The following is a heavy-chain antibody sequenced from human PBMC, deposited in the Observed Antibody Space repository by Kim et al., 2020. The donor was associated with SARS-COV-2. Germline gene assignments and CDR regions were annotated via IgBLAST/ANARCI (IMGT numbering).Heavy chain of an antibody. Sequence: YNPYLKSRITTSVDTSKIQFSLKLSSVTAADTAVYYCAGGDYAHLYYFDYWGQGTLVTVSS. V-gene: IGHV4-30-2*04. CDR3: AGGDYAHLYYFDY. D-gene: IGHD4-17*01. J-gene: IGHJ4*02.